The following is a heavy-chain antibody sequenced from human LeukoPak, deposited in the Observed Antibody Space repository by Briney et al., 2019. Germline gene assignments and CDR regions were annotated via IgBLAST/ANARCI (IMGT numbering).Heavy chain of an antibody. J-gene: IGHJ4*02. D-gene: IGHD6-6*01. CDR1: GYTFTSYA. CDR3: ATGLLLDIAAAS. V-gene: IGHV1-24*01. Sequence: ASVKVSCKASGYTFTSYAMHWVRQAPGQRLEWMGGFDPEDGETIYAQKFQGRVTMTEDTSTDTAYMELSSLRSEDTAVYYCATGLLLDIAAASWGQGTLVTVSS. CDR2: FDPEDGET.